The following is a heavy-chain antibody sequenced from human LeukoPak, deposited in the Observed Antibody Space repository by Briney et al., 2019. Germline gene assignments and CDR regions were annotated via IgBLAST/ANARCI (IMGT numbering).Heavy chain of an antibody. CDR1: EFTFSSYY. Sequence: GGSLRLSCAGSEFTFSSYYMSWVRQAPGKGLEWVANINEDGSEAGYLDSVKGRFTISRDNAKNSVHLQMNSLRADDAAAYYCARVGYKWGDDGVDYWGQGTLVTVSS. CDR2: INEDGSEA. CDR3: ARVGYKWGDDGVDY. D-gene: IGHD1-1*01. J-gene: IGHJ4*02. V-gene: IGHV3-7*01.